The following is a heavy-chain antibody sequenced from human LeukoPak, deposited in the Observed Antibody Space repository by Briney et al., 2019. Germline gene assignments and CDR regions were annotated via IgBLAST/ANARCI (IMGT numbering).Heavy chain of an antibody. CDR2: ISNDGTST. V-gene: IGHV3-74*01. CDR3: ARDSSSPYWYFNL. CDR1: GLTFSNYG. Sequence: PGGSLRLSCAVSGLTFSNYGMHWVRQAPGKGLVWVSRISNDGTSTSYADSVKGRFTISRDNAKNTLYLQMNSLRAEDTAVYYCARDSSSPYWYFNLWXXGTLVTVSS. J-gene: IGHJ2*01.